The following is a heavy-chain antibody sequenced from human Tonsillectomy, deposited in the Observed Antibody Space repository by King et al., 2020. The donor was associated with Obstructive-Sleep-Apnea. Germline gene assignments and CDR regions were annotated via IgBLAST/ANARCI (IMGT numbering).Heavy chain of an antibody. CDR3: AKDTDYAIDY. CDR1: GFTFDDHT. V-gene: IGHV3-43*01. D-gene: IGHD4-17*01. Sequence: VQLVESGGVVVQPGGSLRLSCAASGFTFDDHTMHWVRQAPGKGLEWVSFISWDSSSTYYADSVKGRFTISSDNSKNSLYLQMNSLRTEDTALYYCAKDTDYAIDYWGQGTLVTVSS. J-gene: IGHJ4*02. CDR2: ISWDSSST.